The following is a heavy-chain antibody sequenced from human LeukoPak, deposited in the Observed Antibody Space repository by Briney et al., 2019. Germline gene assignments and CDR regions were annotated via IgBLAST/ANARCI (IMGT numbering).Heavy chain of an antibody. CDR3: TRAMTTADRMSDY. CDR2: IRSKAYGGTT. V-gene: IGHV3-49*04. Sequence: GGSPRLSCTASGFTFGDYAMSWVRQAPGKGLEWVGFIRSKAYGGTTEYAASVKGRFTISRDDSKSIAYLQMNSLKTEDTAVYYCTRAMTTADRMSDYWGQGTLVTVSS. J-gene: IGHJ4*02. D-gene: IGHD4-17*01. CDR1: GFTFGDYA.